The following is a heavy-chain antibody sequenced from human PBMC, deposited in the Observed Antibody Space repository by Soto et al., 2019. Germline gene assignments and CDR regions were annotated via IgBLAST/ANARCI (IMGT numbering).Heavy chain of an antibody. CDR2: MNPHSGNT. CDR1: GYTFTSND. J-gene: IGHJ4*03. D-gene: IGHD2-2*01. Sequence: HVQLLQSGAEVKKPGTSVNVSCKAAGYTFTSNDINLVRQATGQGLEWMGWMNPHSGNTGYAQKFQARISMTWNNSLSTFYRELRRLASADTSVYDYARAAGCSSLSCPYYFVYVGQGPLVTGCS. CDR3: ARAAGCSSLSCPYYFVY. V-gene: IGHV1-8*01.